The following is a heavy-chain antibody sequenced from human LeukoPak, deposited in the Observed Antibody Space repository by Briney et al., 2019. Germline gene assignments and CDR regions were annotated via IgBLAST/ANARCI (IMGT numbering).Heavy chain of an antibody. D-gene: IGHD5-12*01. CDR3: ASADQGYSGYDL. CDR1: GYTFTRYD. CDR2: MNPNSGNT. J-gene: IGHJ5*02. Sequence: ASVKVSCKASGYTFTRYDINWVRQATGQGLEWMGWMNPNSGNTGYAQKFQGRVTMTRNTSISTAYMELSSLRSEDTAVYYCASADQGYSGYDLWGQGTLVTVSS. V-gene: IGHV1-8*01.